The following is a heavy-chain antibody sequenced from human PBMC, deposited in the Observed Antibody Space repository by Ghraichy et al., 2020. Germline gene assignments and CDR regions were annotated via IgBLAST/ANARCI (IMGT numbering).Heavy chain of an antibody. CDR1: GGSISSSGHY. V-gene: IGHV4-39*01. D-gene: IGHD2-8*01. CDR3: VRHGGYCSNGVCYFTSSDRNYINV. Sequence: ESLNISCTVSGGSISSSGHYWGWIRQPPGKGLEWIGNTYYSGSTYYNPSLESRVTMSVDTSKNQFSLKLSSVTAADTAVFYCVRHGGYCSNGVCYFTSSDRNYINVGGKGTTVTVSS. CDR2: TYYSGST. J-gene: IGHJ6*03.